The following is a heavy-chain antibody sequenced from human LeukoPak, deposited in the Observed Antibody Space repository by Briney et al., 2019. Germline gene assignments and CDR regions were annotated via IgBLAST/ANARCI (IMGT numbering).Heavy chain of an antibody. D-gene: IGHD3-22*01. CDR3: AREEDDSSGIDY. J-gene: IGHJ4*02. CDR2: IKEDGNEK. V-gene: IGHV3-7*01. CDR1: GFTFSRYW. Sequence: GGSLRLSCAASGFTFSRYWMTWVRQAPGKGLERVANIKEDGNEKYYVDSVKGRFTISRDNAKNSLYLQMNSLKAEDTAVYYCAREEDDSSGIDYWGQGTLVTVSS.